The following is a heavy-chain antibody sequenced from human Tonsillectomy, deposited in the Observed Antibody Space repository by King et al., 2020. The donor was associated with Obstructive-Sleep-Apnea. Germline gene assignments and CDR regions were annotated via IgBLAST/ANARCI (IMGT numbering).Heavy chain of an antibody. CDR1: GFTLSSHG. CDR2: ISYDASNK. J-gene: IGHJ4*02. Sequence: VQLVESGGGVVQPGRSLRLSCAASGFTLSSHGMHWVRQAPGKGLEWVAVISYDASNKNYTDSVKGRLTISRDTSKNTLYLQMNSLRAEDTAVYYCVKSLMGSWYGDFWGQGTLVTVSS. V-gene: IGHV3-30*18. CDR3: VKSLMGSWYGDF. D-gene: IGHD6-13*01.